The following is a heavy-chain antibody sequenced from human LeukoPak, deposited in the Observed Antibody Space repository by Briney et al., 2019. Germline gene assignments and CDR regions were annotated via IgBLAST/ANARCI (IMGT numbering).Heavy chain of an antibody. Sequence: ASVKVSCKASGGTFSSYAISWVRQAPGQGLEWMGGIIPNFGTANYAQKFQGRVTITADESTSTAHMELSSLRSEDTAVYYCAKDGDCSGGSCYDYWGQGTLVTVSS. CDR1: GGTFSSYA. J-gene: IGHJ4*02. CDR2: IIPNFGTA. CDR3: AKDGDCSGGSCYDY. V-gene: IGHV1-69*13. D-gene: IGHD2-15*01.